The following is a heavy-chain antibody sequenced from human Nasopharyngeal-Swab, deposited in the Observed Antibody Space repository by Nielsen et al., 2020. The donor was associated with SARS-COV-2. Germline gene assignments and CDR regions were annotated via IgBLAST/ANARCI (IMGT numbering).Heavy chain of an antibody. CDR3: ARGPYYDFWSGYSSYYYMDV. CDR2: INPNSGGT. Sequence: ASVKVSCKASGYTFTNYYMHWVRQAPGQGLEWMGWINPNSGGTNYAQKFQGWVTMTRDTSISTAYMELSRLRSDDTAVYYCARGPYYDFWSGYSSYYYMDVWGKGTTVTV. D-gene: IGHD3-3*01. CDR1: GYTFTNYY. V-gene: IGHV1-2*04. J-gene: IGHJ6*03.